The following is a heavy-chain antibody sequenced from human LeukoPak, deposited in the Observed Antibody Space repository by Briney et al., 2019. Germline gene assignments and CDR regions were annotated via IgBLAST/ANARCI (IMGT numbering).Heavy chain of an antibody. CDR3: ARVRLAYYDFWSGSPAPHGMDV. CDR1: GGSFSGCY. Sequence: SETLSLTCAVYGGSFSGCYWSWIRQPPGKGLEWIGEINHSGSTNYNPSLKSRVTISVDTSKNQFSLKLSSVTAADTAVYYCARVRLAYYDFWSGSPAPHGMDVWGQGTTVTVSS. V-gene: IGHV4-34*01. D-gene: IGHD3-3*01. CDR2: INHSGST. J-gene: IGHJ6*02.